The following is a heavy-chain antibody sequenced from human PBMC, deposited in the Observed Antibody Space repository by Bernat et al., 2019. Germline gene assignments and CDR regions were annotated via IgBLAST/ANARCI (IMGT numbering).Heavy chain of an antibody. CDR1: GYTLTELS. Sequence: QVQLVQSGAEVKKPGASVKVSCKVSGYTLTELSMHWVRQAPGKGLEWMGGFDPEDGETIYAQKFQGRVTMTEDTSTDTAYMGLSSLRSEDTAVYYCATVMLLAYCGGDCYRGGAFDIWGQGTMVTVSS. J-gene: IGHJ3*02. CDR2: FDPEDGET. D-gene: IGHD2-21*02. V-gene: IGHV1-24*01. CDR3: ATVMLLAYCGGDCYRGGAFDI.